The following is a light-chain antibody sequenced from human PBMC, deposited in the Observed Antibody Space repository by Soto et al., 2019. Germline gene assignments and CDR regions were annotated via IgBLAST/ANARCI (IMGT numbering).Light chain of an antibody. CDR1: TIGSKS. CDR3: QVWDSSSDHVV. Sequence: SYELTQPPSVSVAPGQTARITCAGNTIGSKSVHWYQQKPGQAPVLVVYDDGDRPSGITERFSGSNSGNTATLTISRVEAGDEADYYCQVWDSSSDHVVFGGGTKLTVL. V-gene: IGLV3-21*02. CDR2: DDG. J-gene: IGLJ2*01.